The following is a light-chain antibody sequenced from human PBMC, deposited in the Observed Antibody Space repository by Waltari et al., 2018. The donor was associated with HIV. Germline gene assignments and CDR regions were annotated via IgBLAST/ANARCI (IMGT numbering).Light chain of an antibody. V-gene: IGKV1-33*01. J-gene: IGKJ4*01. CDR3: LQYDNLLT. CDR1: QDISNY. Sequence: DIQMTQSPSSLSASVGDRVTITCQASQDISNYLNWFQQKPGKAPKLLIYDASNPETGVPSRFSGSGSGTDFTFTISSLQPEDIATYYCLQYDNLLTFGGGTKVEIK. CDR2: DAS.